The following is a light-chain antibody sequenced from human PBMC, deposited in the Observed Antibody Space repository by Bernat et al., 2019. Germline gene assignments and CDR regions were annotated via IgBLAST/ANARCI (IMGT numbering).Light chain of an antibody. CDR2: EVS. V-gene: IGLV2-23*02. Sequence: QSALTQPASVSGSPGQPTTISCTGTSSDVGSFNLVSWYQQHPGKAPKLMISEVSKRPSGVSNRFSGSKSGNTASLTVSGLQAEDESDYYCCSYAGSSTLVFGGGTKLTVL. CDR1: SSDVGSFNL. CDR3: CSYAGSSTLV. J-gene: IGLJ3*02.